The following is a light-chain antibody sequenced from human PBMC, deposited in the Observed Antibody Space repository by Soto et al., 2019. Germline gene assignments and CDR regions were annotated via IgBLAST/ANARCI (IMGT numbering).Light chain of an antibody. CDR1: FSDIAVFNY. Sequence: SALAQPASVSGSPGQSITISCTGSFSDIAVFNYVSWYQQYPGRAPKLLIYQVTSRASGVSHRFSGSKSGNTASLTISGLQPEDEAEYYCNSYSSTNFYVFGTGTKVTVL. J-gene: IGLJ1*01. V-gene: IGLV2-14*01. CDR3: NSYSSTNFYV. CDR2: QVT.